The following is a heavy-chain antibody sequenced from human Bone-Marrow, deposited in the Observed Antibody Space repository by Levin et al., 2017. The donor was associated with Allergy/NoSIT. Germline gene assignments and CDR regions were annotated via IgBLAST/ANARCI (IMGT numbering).Heavy chain of an antibody. V-gene: IGHV3-9*01. CDR1: GFTFDDYA. CDR2: ISWNSGSI. CDR3: AKDFGAGSSGYYFYFDY. Sequence: SRKISCAASGFTFDDYAMHWVRQAPGKGLEWVSGISWNSGSIGYADSVKGRFTISRDNAKNSLYLQMNSLRAEDTALYYCAKDFGAGSSGYYFYFDYWGQGTLVTVSS. D-gene: IGHD3-22*01. J-gene: IGHJ4*02.